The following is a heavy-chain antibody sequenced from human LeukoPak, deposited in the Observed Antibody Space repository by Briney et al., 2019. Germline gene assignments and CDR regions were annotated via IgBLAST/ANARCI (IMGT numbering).Heavy chain of an antibody. CDR1: EYTFSNYA. Sequence: GGSLRLSCVASEYTFSNYAMSWVRQAPGKGLEWVSSIDSGGGSTYYADSVKGRFTISRDNSKNTLYLQMNSLRAEDTAIYYCASADGSGYRYYGGQGTLVTVSS. J-gene: IGHJ4*02. CDR2: IDSGGGST. D-gene: IGHD3-22*01. CDR3: ASADGSGYRYY. V-gene: IGHV3-23*01.